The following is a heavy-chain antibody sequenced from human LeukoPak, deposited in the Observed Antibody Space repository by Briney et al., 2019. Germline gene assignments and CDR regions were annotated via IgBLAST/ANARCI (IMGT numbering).Heavy chain of an antibody. J-gene: IGHJ5*02. CDR1: GFTFTNYG. CDR3: AKSAGWFDP. CDR2: ISYDGSNK. Sequence: GGSLRLSCAASGFTFTNYGMHWVHQAPGKGLEWVAVISYDGSNKYYADSVKGRFAISRDDSKNTMYLQMNTLRVEDTAVYYCAKSAGWFDPWGQGTLVTVSS. V-gene: IGHV3-30*18.